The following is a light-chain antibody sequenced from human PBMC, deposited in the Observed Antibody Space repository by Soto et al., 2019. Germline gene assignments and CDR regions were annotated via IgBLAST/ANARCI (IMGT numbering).Light chain of an antibody. CDR3: LQHNSYPFT. V-gene: IGKV1-39*01. CDR2: AAS. CDR1: QSISSY. Sequence: DIQMTQSPSSLSASVGDRVTITCRARQSISSYLNWYQQKPGKAPKLLIYAASSLQSGVPSRFSDSGSGTDFTLTISSMQPEDFATYYGLQHNSYPFTFDPGTKVEIK. J-gene: IGKJ3*01.